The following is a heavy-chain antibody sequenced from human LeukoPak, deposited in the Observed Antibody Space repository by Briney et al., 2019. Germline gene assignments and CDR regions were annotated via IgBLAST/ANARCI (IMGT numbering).Heavy chain of an antibody. CDR3: AKDDGGYSSSSAGFDY. CDR2: ISGSGGST. Sequence: AGGSLRLSCAASGLTFSSYAMSWVRQAPGKGLEWVSAISGSGGSTYYADSVKGRFTISRDNSKNTLYLQMNSLRAEDTAVYYCAKDDGGYSSSSAGFDYWGQGTLVTVSS. CDR1: GLTFSSYA. D-gene: IGHD6-6*01. J-gene: IGHJ4*02. V-gene: IGHV3-23*01.